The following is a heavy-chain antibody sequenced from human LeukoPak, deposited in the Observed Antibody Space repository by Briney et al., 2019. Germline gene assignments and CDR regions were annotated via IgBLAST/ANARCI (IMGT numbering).Heavy chain of an antibody. CDR2: IWHDGTNK. CDR1: GFTFCAYG. J-gene: IGHJ5*02. CDR3: VRGISWIQLWADS. V-gene: IGHV3-33*01. Sequence: PGGSLRLSCAASGFTFCAYGMYWVRQAPGKGLEWLAVIWHDGTNKYYAESVKGRFTISRDNSKNTLYLQMNSLRAEDTAVYYCVRGISWIQLWADSWGQGTLVTVSS. D-gene: IGHD5-18*01.